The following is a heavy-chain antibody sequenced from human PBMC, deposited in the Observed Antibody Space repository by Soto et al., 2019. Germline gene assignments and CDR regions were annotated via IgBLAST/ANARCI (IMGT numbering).Heavy chain of an antibody. Sequence: SETLSLTCTVSGGSISSGGYYWSWIRQHPGKGLEWIGYIYYSGSTYYNPSLKSRVTISVDTSKNQFSLKLSSVTAADTAVYYCARVQFHGILTGYYNFDYWGQGTLVTVSS. CDR2: IYYSGST. D-gene: IGHD3-9*01. CDR3: ARVQFHGILTGYYNFDY. V-gene: IGHV4-31*03. CDR1: GGSISSGGYY. J-gene: IGHJ4*02.